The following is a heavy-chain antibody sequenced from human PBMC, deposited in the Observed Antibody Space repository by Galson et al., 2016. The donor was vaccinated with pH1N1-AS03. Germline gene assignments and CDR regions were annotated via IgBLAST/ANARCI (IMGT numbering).Heavy chain of an antibody. J-gene: IGHJ4*02. D-gene: IGHD4-17*01. CDR3: ARAPDFGDQKSFDY. V-gene: IGHV4-31*03. Sequence: TLSLTCSVSGVSIRSGGYYWTWIRQFPGKGLEWIGFVYDTGGTNYNPSLRIRVSISLDTSRSQFSLRLTSVTAADTAVYYCARAPDFGDQKSFDYWGQGRLVIVSS. CDR2: VYDTGGT. CDR1: GVSIRSGGYY.